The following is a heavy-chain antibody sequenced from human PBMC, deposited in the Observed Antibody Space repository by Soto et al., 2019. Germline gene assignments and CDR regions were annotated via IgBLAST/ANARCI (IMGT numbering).Heavy chain of an antibody. CDR3: ARDGRDLLLRSWFDP. V-gene: IGHV3-23*01. Sequence: PGGSLRLSCAASGFIFSDYAMSWVRQAPGKGLEWISSVRGRGTSTYYADSVKGRFTISRDNSKNTLYLQMSSLRAEGTAVYYCARDGRDLLLRSWFDPWGQGTLVTVSS. D-gene: IGHD3-10*01. J-gene: IGHJ5*02. CDR2: VRGRGTST. CDR1: GFIFSDYA.